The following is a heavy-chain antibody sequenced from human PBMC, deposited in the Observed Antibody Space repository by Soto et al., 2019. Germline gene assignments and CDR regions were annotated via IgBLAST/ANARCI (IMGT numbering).Heavy chain of an antibody. CDR1: GFTFSSYS. CDR3: ARAPLRTLDY. CDR2: ISSSSSYT. Sequence: PGGSLRLSCAASGFTFSSYSMNWVRQAPGKGLEWVSSISSSSSYTNYADSVKGRFTISRDNAKNSLYLQMNSLRAEDTAVYYCARAPLRTLDYWGQGTLVTVSS. D-gene: IGHD4-17*01. V-gene: IGHV3-21*04. J-gene: IGHJ4*02.